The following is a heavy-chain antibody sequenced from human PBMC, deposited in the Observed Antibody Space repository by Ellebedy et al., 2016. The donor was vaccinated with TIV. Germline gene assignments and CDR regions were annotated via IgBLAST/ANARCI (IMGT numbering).Heavy chain of an antibody. CDR2: ISSSSSTI. Sequence: GESLKISXAASGFTFSSYSMNWVRQAPGKGLEWVSYISSSSSTIYYADSVKGRFTISRDNAKNSLYLQMNSLRAEDTAVYYCAIGGGDWLWAPSPLDYWGQGTLVTVSS. CDR1: GFTFSSYS. V-gene: IGHV3-48*01. D-gene: IGHD2-21*02. CDR3: AIGGGDWLWAPSPLDY. J-gene: IGHJ4*02.